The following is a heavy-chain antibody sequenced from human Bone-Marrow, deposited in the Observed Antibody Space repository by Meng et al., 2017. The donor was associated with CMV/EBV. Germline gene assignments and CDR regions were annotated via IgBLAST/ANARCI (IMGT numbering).Heavy chain of an antibody. CDR1: GGTFSTYG. Sequence: SVKVSCKTSGGTFSTYGIIWVRQARGQGLEWMGGIIPSLDIPDYAQKFQGRVTMTRDTSTSTVYMELSSLRSEDTAVYYCARDDSGGMDVWGQGTTVTVSS. CDR2: IIPSLDIP. D-gene: IGHD3-10*01. CDR3: ARDDSGGMDV. J-gene: IGHJ6*02. V-gene: IGHV1-69*10.